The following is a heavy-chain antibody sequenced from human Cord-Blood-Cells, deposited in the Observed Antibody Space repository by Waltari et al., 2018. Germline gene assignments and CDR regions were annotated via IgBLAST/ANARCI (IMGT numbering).Heavy chain of an antibody. CDR2: IYYSGST. J-gene: IGHJ4*02. V-gene: IGHV4-39*01. CDR1: GGSISSSSYY. CDR3: ARPEDSSGYYYFDY. Sequence: QLQLQESGPGLVKPSETLSLTCTVSGGSISSSSYYWGWIRQPPGKGLEWIGSIYYSGSTYYNPSLKSRVTISVDTSKNQFSLKLSSVTAADTAVYYCARPEDSSGYYYFDYWGQGTLVTVSP. D-gene: IGHD3-22*01.